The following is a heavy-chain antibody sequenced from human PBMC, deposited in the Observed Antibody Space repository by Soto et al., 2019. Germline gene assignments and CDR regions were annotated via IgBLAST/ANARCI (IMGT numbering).Heavy chain of an antibody. CDR2: IIPIFGTA. D-gene: IGHD1-26*01. Sequence: RASVKVSCKASGGTFSSYAISWVRQAPGQGLEWMGGIIPIFGTANYAQKFQGRVTITADESTSTAYMELSSLRSEDTAVYYCAREPTRSYSGGTWYYYYGMDVWGQGTTVTVSS. CDR1: GGTFSSYA. CDR3: AREPTRSYSGGTWYYYYGMDV. J-gene: IGHJ6*02. V-gene: IGHV1-69*13.